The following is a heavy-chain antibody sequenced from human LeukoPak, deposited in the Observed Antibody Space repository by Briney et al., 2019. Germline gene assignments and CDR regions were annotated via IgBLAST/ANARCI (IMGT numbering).Heavy chain of an antibody. CDR1: GGYIKNGNYY. D-gene: IGHD1-26*01. CDR2: IYYNGAT. CDR3: ATEGLTVGAKGY. J-gene: IGHJ4*02. Sequence: QPSETLPLTCGVSGGYIKNGNYYWAWIRQPPGKGLEWLGTIYYNGATQYNWSLKRRLTLGLDTSNNQFSLKLTSVTAADTAFYYCATEGLTVGAKGYWGPGTLVTVSS. V-gene: IGHV4-39*07.